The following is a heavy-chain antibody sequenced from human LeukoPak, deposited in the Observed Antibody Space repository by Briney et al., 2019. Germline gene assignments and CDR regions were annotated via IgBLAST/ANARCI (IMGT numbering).Heavy chain of an antibody. CDR1: GFTFSGYG. V-gene: IGHV3-23*01. J-gene: IGHJ4*02. CDR3: AKAVYLYSFDY. Sequence: GGSLRLSCAASGFTFSGYGLHWVRQAPGKGLEWVSAMSGTGGRTYYADSVKGRFTISRDDSKNTLYLQMNSLRAEDTAVYYCAKAVYLYSFDYWGQGTLVTVSS. D-gene: IGHD1-14*01. CDR2: MSGTGGRT.